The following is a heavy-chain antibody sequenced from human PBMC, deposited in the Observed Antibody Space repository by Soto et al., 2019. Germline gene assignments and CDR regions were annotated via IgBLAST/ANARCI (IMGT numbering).Heavy chain of an antibody. CDR2: ISSSSSTI. D-gene: IGHD3-10*01. V-gene: IGHV3-48*02. CDR3: ARDRYPVRGGYYFDY. J-gene: IGHJ4*02. CDR1: GFTFSSYS. Sequence: PGGSLRLSCAASGFTFSSYSMNWVRQAPGKGLEWVSYISSSSSTIYYADSVKGRFTISRDNAKNSLYLQMNSLRDEDTAVYYCARDRYPVRGGYYFDYWGQGTLVTVYS.